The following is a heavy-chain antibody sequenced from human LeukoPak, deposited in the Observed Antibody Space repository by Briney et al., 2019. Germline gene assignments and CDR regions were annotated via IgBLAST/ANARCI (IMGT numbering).Heavy chain of an antibody. CDR1: GFTFNSYA. CDR2: ISGSGDRI. V-gene: IGHV3-23*01. CDR3: ARSISGQQFYYYYGMDV. Sequence: GGSLRLSCAASGFTFNSYAMTWVRQAPGKGLEWVSGISGSGDRIYYADSVKGRFTISRDNSENTLYLQMNSLRAEDTAVYYCARSISGQQFYYYYGMDVWGQGTTVTVSS. D-gene: IGHD1-20*01. J-gene: IGHJ6*02.